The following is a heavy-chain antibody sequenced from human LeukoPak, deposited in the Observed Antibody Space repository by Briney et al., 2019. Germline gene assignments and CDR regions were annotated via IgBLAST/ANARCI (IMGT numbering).Heavy chain of an antibody. J-gene: IGHJ5*02. V-gene: IGHV1-18*01. CDR1: GYTFTSYG. D-gene: IGHD3-22*01. Sequence: ASVKVSCTASGYTFTSYGISWVRQTPGQGLEWMGWISAYNGNPNYAQKLQGRVTMTTDTSTSTAYMELRSLRSNDTAVYYCARSVTYYYDSSGYYSWWFDPWGQGTLVTVSS. CDR3: ARSVTYYYDSSGYYSWWFDP. CDR2: ISAYNGNP.